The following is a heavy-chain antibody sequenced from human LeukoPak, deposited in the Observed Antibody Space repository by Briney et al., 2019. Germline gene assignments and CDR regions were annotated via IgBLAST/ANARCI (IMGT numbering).Heavy chain of an antibody. CDR1: GITLSNYG. J-gene: IGHJ4*02. Sequence: GGSLRLSCAVSGITLSNYGMSWVRQAPGKGLEWVAGISGSGGGTNYADSVKGRFTISRDNSRNTLYLQMNSLRAEDTAVYFCAKRGVVIRVILVGFHKEAYYFDSWGREPWSPSPQ. V-gene: IGHV3-23*01. CDR2: ISGSGGGT. D-gene: IGHD3-22*01. CDR3: AKRGVVIRVILVGFHKEAYYFDS.